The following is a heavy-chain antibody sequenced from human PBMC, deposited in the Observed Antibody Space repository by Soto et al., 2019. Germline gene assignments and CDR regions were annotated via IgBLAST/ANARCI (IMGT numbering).Heavy chain of an antibody. CDR2: ISGSGGST. Sequence: GGSLRLSCAASGFTFSSYAMSWVRQAPGKGLEWVSAISGSGGSTYYADSVKGRFTISRDNSKNTLYLQMNRLRAEDTAVYYSAYSSTPFDYWGQGTLVTVSS. D-gene: IGHD6-13*01. J-gene: IGHJ4*02. CDR1: GFTFSSYA. V-gene: IGHV3-23*01. CDR3: AYSSTPFDY.